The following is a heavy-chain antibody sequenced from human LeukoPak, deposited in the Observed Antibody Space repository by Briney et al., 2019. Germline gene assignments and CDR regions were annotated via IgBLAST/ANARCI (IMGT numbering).Heavy chain of an antibody. J-gene: IGHJ4*02. V-gene: IGHV3-66*01. D-gene: IGHD5-18*01. CDR1: GFTVSSNY. Sequence: PGGSLRLSCAVSGFTVSSNYMSWVRQAPGKGLEWVSMIHSGGNTYYADSVKGRFTISRDNAKNTLYLQMNSLRAEDTAVYYCARDSVLGDTAMAVDYWGQGTLVTVSS. CDR3: ARDSVLGDTAMAVDY. CDR2: IHSGGNT.